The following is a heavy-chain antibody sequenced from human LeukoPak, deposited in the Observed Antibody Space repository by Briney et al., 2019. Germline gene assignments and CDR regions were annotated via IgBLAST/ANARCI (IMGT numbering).Heavy chain of an antibody. Sequence: SSETLSLTCTVSGDPFTKYYWNWIRQAPGKGLEWIGYVSGSGSTKYNPSLKSRVSMSADTSKNQLSLQLTSLSAADTAVYYCVRARGYFVPDSWGPGTLVTVSS. V-gene: IGHV4-59*01. CDR1: GDPFTKYY. J-gene: IGHJ4*02. D-gene: IGHD3-22*01. CDR3: VRARGYFVPDS. CDR2: VSGSGST.